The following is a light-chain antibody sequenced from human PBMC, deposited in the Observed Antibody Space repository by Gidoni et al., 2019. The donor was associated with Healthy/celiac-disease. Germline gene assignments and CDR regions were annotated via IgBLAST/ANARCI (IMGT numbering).Light chain of an antibody. CDR3: QQYNNWPPLT. Sequence: EIVMTQSQATLSASPGEAATLSCRASQTVSANLIWFQQKPGQAPRLLIYGASTRATGIPARFGGSGSGTEFTLTISSLQSEDFAVYYCQQYNNWPPLTFGGGTKVEIK. J-gene: IGKJ4*01. CDR2: GAS. V-gene: IGKV3-15*01. CDR1: QTVSAN.